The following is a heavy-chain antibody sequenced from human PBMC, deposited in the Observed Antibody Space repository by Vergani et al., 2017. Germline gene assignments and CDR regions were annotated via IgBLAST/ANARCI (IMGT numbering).Heavy chain of an antibody. CDR3: ARSIAAAVRPFDY. D-gene: IGHD6-13*01. CDR1: GFTFSDYY. Sequence: VQLVESGGGLVKPGGSLRLSCAASGFTFSDYYMSWIRQAPGKGLEWVSAISGSGGSTYYADSVKGRFTISRDNSKNTLYLQMNSLRAEDTAVYYCARSIAAAVRPFDYWGQGTLVTVSS. J-gene: IGHJ4*02. V-gene: IGHV3-23*04. CDR2: ISGSGGST.